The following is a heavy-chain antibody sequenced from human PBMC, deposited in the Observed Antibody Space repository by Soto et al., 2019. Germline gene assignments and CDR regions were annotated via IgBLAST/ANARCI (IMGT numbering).Heavy chain of an antibody. D-gene: IGHD1-26*01. J-gene: IGHJ4*02. Sequence: QVQLQESGPGLVKPSDTLSLTCAVSGYSISSSNWWGWIRQPPVKGLEWIGYIYYSGTTYYNPSLKSRVTMSVHTSKNQFSLKLTSVTAVDTAVYYCARRESQGPIDYWGQGTLVTVSS. CDR2: IYYSGTT. CDR1: GYSISSSNW. CDR3: ARRESQGPIDY. V-gene: IGHV4-28*01.